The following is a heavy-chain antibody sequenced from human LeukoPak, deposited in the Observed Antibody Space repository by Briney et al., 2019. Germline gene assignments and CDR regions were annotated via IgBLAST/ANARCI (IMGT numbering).Heavy chain of an antibody. D-gene: IGHD2-2*01. CDR1: GDSVSSNSAA. CDR3: ARGKYCSSSSCYFWFDP. J-gene: IGHJ5*02. CDR2: TYYRSKWYN. V-gene: IGHV6-1*01. Sequence: SQTLSLTCAISGDSVSSNSAAWIWIRQSPSRGLEWPGRTYYRSKWYNDYAVSVKSRIIINPDTSKNQFSLQLNSVTPEDTAVYYCARGKYCSSSSCYFWFDPWGQGTLVTVSS.